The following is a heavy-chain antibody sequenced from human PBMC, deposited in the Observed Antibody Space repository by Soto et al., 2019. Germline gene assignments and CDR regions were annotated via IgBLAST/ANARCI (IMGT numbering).Heavy chain of an antibody. CDR2: ISGSGGST. V-gene: IGHV3-23*01. J-gene: IGHJ4*02. Sequence: EVQLLESGGGLVQPGGSLRLSCAASGFTFSSYAMSWVRQAPGKALEWVSAISGSGGSTYYADSVNGRFTISRDNTKNALYLQMNSLRAVDTAVYYCAPRGPYDSSGYGVYWGQGTLVTVSS. CDR1: GFTFSSYA. D-gene: IGHD3-22*01. CDR3: APRGPYDSSGYGVY.